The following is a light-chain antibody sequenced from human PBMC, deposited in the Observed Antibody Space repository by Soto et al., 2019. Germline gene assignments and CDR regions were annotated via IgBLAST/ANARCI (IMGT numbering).Light chain of an antibody. CDR2: EVS. V-gene: IGLV2-14*01. CDR1: SSDVGNYKY. Sequence: QSALTQPASVSGSPGQSITFSCTGTSSDVGNYKYVSWYQQHPGKAPKLMIYEVSNRPSGVSNRFSGSKSGNTASLTISGLQAEDETDYYCFSYTSSGTYVFGTGTKLTVL. J-gene: IGLJ1*01. CDR3: FSYTSSGTYV.